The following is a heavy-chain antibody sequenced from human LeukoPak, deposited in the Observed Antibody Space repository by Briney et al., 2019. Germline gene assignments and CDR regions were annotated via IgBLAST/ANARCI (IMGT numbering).Heavy chain of an antibody. CDR1: GFTVSTNY. Sequence: GGSLRLSCAASGFTVSTNYMNWVRQAPEKGLEWVSVIYSGGTTYYADSVKGRFTISRDNSKNTLYLQMNSLRAEDTAVYYCARDLSDMITFGGVIVLGYWGQGTLVTVSS. CDR3: ARDLSDMITFGGVIVLGY. D-gene: IGHD3-16*02. V-gene: IGHV3-66*01. CDR2: IYSGGTT. J-gene: IGHJ4*02.